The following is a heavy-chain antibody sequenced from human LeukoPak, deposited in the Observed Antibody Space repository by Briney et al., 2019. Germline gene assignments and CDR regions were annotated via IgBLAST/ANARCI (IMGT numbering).Heavy chain of an antibody. J-gene: IGHJ6*02. CDR2: INHSGST. CDR1: GGSFSGYY. D-gene: IGHD3-22*01. V-gene: IGHV4-34*01. Sequence: SETLSLTCAVYGGSFSGYYWSWIRQPPGKGLEWIGEINHSGSTNYNPSLKSRVTISVDTSKNQFSLKLSSVTAADTAVYYCARGRDSSGLGYYYYYYYGMDAWGQGTTVTVSS. CDR3: ARGRDSSGLGYYYYYYYGMDA.